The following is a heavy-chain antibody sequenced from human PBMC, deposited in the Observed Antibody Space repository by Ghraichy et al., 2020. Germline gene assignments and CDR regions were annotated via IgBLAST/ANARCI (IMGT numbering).Heavy chain of an antibody. CDR1: GFTVSSNY. V-gene: IGHV3-53*04. J-gene: IGHJ1*01. CDR3: ASFPHNYDPGQYFQH. CDR2: IYSGGST. Sequence: GGSLRLSCAASGFTVSSNYMSWVRQAPGKGLEWVSVIYSGGSTYYADSVKGRFTISRHNSKNTLYLQMNSLRAEDTAVYYCASFPHNYDPGQYFQHWGQGTLVTVSS. D-gene: IGHD3-22*01.